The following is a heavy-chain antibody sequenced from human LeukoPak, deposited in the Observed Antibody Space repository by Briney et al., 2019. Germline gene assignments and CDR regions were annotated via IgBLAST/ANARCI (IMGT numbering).Heavy chain of an antibody. J-gene: IGHJ4*02. CDR3: ARGPPNWGYDY. CDR1: GYTFTTYD. CDR2: MSPNSGDT. Sequence: EASVKVSCTASGYTFTTYDINWVRQATGQGLDWMGWMSPNSGDTGYAQKFQDRVTMTRNTSISTAYMELSSLRSDDTAVYYCARGPPNWGYDYWGPGTLVTVSS. V-gene: IGHV1-8*01. D-gene: IGHD7-27*01.